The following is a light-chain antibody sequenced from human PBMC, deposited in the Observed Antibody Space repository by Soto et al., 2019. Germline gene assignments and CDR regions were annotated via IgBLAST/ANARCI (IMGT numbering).Light chain of an antibody. CDR1: QSVSSN. V-gene: IGKV3-15*01. Sequence: EIVMTQSPATQSVSPGERATLSCRASQSVSSNLAWYQHKPGQAPRLLIYGASTRATGIPARFSASGSGTEFSLTISSLQSEDFAVYYCQQYNNWPPKQYTFGQGTKLEIK. CDR3: QQYNNWPPKQYT. J-gene: IGKJ2*01. CDR2: GAS.